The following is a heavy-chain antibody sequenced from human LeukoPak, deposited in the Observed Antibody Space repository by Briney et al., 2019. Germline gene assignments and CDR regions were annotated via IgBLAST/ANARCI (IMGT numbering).Heavy chain of an antibody. J-gene: IGHJ6*03. CDR1: GGSISSSSYY. D-gene: IGHD3-3*01. CDR3: ARDTVTIFGVVTPYMDV. V-gene: IGHV4-39*07. Sequence: SETLSLTCTVSGGSISSSSYYWGWIRQPPGKGLEWIGSIYYSGSTYYNPSLKSRVTISVDTSKNQFSLKLSSVTAADTAVYYCARDTVTIFGVVTPYMDVWGKGTTVTVSS. CDR2: IYYSGST.